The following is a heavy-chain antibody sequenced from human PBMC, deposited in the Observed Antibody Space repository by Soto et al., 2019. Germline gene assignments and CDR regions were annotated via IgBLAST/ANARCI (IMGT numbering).Heavy chain of an antibody. CDR2: IWYDGSNK. V-gene: IGHV3-33*01. Sequence: GGSLRLSCAASGFTFSSYGMHWVRQAPGKGLEWVAVIWYDGSNKYYADSVKGRFTISRDNSKNTLYLQMNSLRAEDTAVYYCARDSYYYDSSGYPEYWGQGTLVTVS. CDR1: GFTFSSYG. CDR3: ARDSYYYDSSGYPEY. D-gene: IGHD3-22*01. J-gene: IGHJ4*02.